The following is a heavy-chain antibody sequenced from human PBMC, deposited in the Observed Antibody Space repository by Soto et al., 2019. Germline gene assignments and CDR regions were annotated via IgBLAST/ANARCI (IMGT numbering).Heavy chain of an antibody. CDR1: GYTFTGYY. CDR3: AKGGAIVAAGTRVYLYNAMDV. V-gene: IGHV1-2*02. D-gene: IGHD1-26*01. J-gene: IGHJ6*02. Sequence: QVQLVQSGTEVKRPGDSVKVSCKASGYTFTGYYVHWVRQAPGQGLEWMGWINPNSGDTYLAQRFQGRVTMNRDTSIGTGDMELRGLTSDDAAEYYCAKGGAIVAAGTRVYLYNAMDVWGQGPTVTVSS. CDR2: INPNSGDT.